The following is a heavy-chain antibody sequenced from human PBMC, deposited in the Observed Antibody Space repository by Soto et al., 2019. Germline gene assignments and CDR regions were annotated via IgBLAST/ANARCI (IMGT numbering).Heavy chain of an antibody. J-gene: IGHJ6*02. CDR3: ASNASDSSRLYYYYYGMDV. V-gene: IGHV1-69*12. Sequence: QVQLVQSGAEVKKPGSSVKVSCKASGGTFSSYAISWVRQAPGQGLEWMGGIIPIFGTANYAQKFQGRVKITADEATSPAYMELNSLRADDTAVYYCASNASDSSRLYYYYYGMDVWGQGTT. D-gene: IGHD3-22*01. CDR2: IIPIFGTA. CDR1: GGTFSSYA.